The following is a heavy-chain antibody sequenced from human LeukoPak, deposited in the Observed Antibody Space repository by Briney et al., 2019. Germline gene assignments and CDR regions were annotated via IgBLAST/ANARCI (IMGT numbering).Heavy chain of an antibody. J-gene: IGHJ6*03. Sequence: SETLSLTCAVYGGSFSGYYWSWIRQPPGKGLEWIGEINHSGSTNYNPSLKSRVTISVDTSKNQFSLKLSFVTAADTAVYYCARLRYCSSTSCRGYYYMDVWGKGTTVTVSS. CDR2: INHSGST. CDR1: GGSFSGYY. D-gene: IGHD2-2*01. CDR3: ARLRYCSSTSCRGYYYMDV. V-gene: IGHV4-34*01.